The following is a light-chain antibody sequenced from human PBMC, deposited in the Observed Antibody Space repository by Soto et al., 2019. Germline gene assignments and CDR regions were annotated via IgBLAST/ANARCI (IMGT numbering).Light chain of an antibody. J-gene: IGLJ1*01. CDR2: EVS. V-gene: IGLV2-14*01. CDR3: NSYTGSSPLYV. CDR1: SSDVGGYNY. Sequence: QSVLTQPASVSGSPGQSITISCTGTSSDVGGYNYVSWYQQHPGKAPKLMIYEVSNRPSGVSNRFSGSKSANTASLTISGLQAEDEADYYCNSYTGSSPLYVFGTGTKVTVL.